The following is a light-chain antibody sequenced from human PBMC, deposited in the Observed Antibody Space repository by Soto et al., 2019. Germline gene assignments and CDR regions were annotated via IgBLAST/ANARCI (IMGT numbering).Light chain of an antibody. CDR1: QSVSSN. V-gene: IGKV1-5*03. Sequence: MTQSPATLSVSPGERVTLSCRASQSVSSNLAWYQQKPGKAPKLLIYKASSLESGVPSRFSGSGSGTEFTLTISSLQPDDFATYYCQQYNSYWTFGQGTKVEIK. CDR3: QQYNSYWT. CDR2: KAS. J-gene: IGKJ1*01.